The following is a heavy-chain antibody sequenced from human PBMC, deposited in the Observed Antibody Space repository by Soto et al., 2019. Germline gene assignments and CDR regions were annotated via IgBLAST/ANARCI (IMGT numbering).Heavy chain of an antibody. J-gene: IGHJ4*02. D-gene: IGHD5-12*01. CDR1: GFTFRSYA. CDR2: ISGSGGST. CDR3: AKGGLGVDTIYYFDY. V-gene: IGHV3-23*01. Sequence: EVQLLESGGGLVQPGWSLRLSCAASGFTFRSYAMSWVRQAPGKGLAWVSAISGSGGSTYYADSVKGRFTISRDNSKNTLYLQMNSLSAEDTAVYYCAKGGLGVDTIYYFDYWGPGTLVTVSS.